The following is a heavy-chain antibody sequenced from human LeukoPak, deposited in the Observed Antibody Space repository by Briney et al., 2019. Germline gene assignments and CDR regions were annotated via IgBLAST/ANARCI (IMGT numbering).Heavy chain of an antibody. CDR1: GFNLSRYW. D-gene: IGHD3-22*01. J-gene: IGHJ4*02. CDR2: KKQDGSEK. CDR3: ARGGYYYDSSGYYDY. Sequence: GFLRLSCAASGFNLSRYWMGWVRPASGKGLEWVGNKKQDGSEKYYVDSVKGRFTISRDNAKNSLYLQMNSLRAEDTAVYYCARGGYYYDSSGYYDYWGQGTLVTVSS. V-gene: IGHV3-7*01.